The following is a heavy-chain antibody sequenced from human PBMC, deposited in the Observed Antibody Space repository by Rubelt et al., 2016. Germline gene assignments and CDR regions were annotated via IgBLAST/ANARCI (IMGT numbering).Heavy chain of an antibody. V-gene: IGHV3-7*01. CDR3: MSWAGY. Sequence: EVQLVESGGGLVQPGGSLRLSCAASGLTFSNYWMNWVRQAPGKGLEWVANIKPDGSDRYFVDSVKGRFPISRDNAKNAVYLQMDSLSADDTALYFCMSWAGYWGQGTLVTVSS. CDR2: IKPDGSDR. D-gene: IGHD3-16*01. CDR1: GLTFSNYW. J-gene: IGHJ4*02.